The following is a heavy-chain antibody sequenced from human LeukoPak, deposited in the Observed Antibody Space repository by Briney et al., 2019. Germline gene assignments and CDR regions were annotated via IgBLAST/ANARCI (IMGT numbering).Heavy chain of an antibody. Sequence: SVKVSCKASGGTFSSYTISWVRQAPGQGLEWMGRIIPIFGTANYAQKFQGRVTITTDESTSTAYIELSSLRSEDTAVYYCASIRRVGATSYFDYWGQGTLVTVSS. V-gene: IGHV1-69*05. D-gene: IGHD1-26*01. CDR1: GGTFSSYT. CDR3: ASIRRVGATSYFDY. J-gene: IGHJ4*02. CDR2: IIPIFGTA.